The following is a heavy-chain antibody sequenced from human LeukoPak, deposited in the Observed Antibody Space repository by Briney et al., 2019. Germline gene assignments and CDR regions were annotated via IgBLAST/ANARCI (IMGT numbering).Heavy chain of an antibody. D-gene: IGHD3-3*01. CDR3: ARAPSEIGGYYPEYFRH. CDR2: IKSDGST. CDR1: GFTFSTYW. J-gene: IGHJ1*01. Sequence: PGGSLRHSCAASGFTFSTYWMHWVRQAPGKGLVWVSRIKSDGSTNYADSVKGRFTISRDNAKNTLSLQMNSLRPEDTGVYYCARAPSEIGGYYPEYFRHWGQGTLVTVSS. V-gene: IGHV3-74*01.